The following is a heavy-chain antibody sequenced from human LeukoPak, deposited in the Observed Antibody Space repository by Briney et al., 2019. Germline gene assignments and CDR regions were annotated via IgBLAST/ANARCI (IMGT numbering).Heavy chain of an antibody. J-gene: IGHJ6*03. Sequence: PSETLSLTCTVYGGSFSGYYWSWIRQPPGKGLEWIGEINHSGSTNYNPSLKSLVTISVDTSKNQFSLKLSSVTAADTAVYYCARQRRVRGAKEVYYYYYYYMDVWGKGTTVTISS. V-gene: IGHV4-34*01. D-gene: IGHD3-10*01. CDR2: INHSGST. CDR1: GGSFSGYY. CDR3: ARQRRVRGAKEVYYYYYYYMDV.